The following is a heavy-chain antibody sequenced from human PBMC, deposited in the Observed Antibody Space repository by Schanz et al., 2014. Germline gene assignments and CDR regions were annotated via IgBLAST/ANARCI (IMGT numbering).Heavy chain of an antibody. J-gene: IGHJ4*02. D-gene: IGHD6-13*01. CDR2: ISYHGSER. Sequence: QVQLVESGGGVVQPGRSLRLSCAGSGFSFSDYGMHWVRQAPGRGLEWVAVISYHGSERYYADSVKGRFTISRDNSKNTLYLQMNSLRAEDTALYYCARDSGSSSWYPSDYWGQGTLVTVSS. V-gene: IGHV3-30*03. CDR1: GFSFSDYG. CDR3: ARDSGSSSWYPSDY.